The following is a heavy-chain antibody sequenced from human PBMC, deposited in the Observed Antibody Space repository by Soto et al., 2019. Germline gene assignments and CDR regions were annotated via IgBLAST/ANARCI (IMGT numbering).Heavy chain of an antibody. CDR1: VGTFSSYA. Sequence: QVQLVQSGAEVKKPGSSVKVSCKASVGTFSSYAISWVRQAPGQGLEWMGGIIPIFGTANYAQKFQGRVTITADESTSTAYMELSSLRSEDTAVYYCARASSSSRFYYYYGMDVWGQGTTVTVSS. J-gene: IGHJ6*02. CDR2: IIPIFGTA. V-gene: IGHV1-69*01. D-gene: IGHD6-6*01. CDR3: ARASSSSRFYYYYGMDV.